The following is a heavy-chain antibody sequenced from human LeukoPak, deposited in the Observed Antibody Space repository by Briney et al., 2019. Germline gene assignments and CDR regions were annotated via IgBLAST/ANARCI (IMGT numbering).Heavy chain of an antibody. CDR1: GFTVSSTY. D-gene: IGHD1-1*01. V-gene: IGHV3-66*01. CDR3: ARGVQGEYDWNDGWFDP. CDR2: MYSDGTT. Sequence: GGSLRLSCAASGFTVSSTYMNWVRQSPGKGLEWVSVMYSDGTTFYADSVKGRFTISRDNSNNTLYLQMNGLTAEDTAVYYCARGVQGEYDWNDGWFDPWGQGTLVTVSS. J-gene: IGHJ5*02.